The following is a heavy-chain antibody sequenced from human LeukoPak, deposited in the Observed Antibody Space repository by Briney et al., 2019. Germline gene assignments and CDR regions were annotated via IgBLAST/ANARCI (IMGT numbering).Heavy chain of an antibody. Sequence: ASVNVSCKASGYTFTHYYMHWVRQAPGQGLEWMGWINPNSGGTNYAQQFQGRVTMTRDTSISTAYMELSRLRSDDTAVYYCARAPTIRGRYCSSTSCYGFDYWGQGTLVTVSS. J-gene: IGHJ4*02. CDR3: ARAPTIRGRYCSSTSCYGFDY. CDR1: GYTFTHYY. V-gene: IGHV1-2*02. CDR2: INPNSGGT. D-gene: IGHD2-2*01.